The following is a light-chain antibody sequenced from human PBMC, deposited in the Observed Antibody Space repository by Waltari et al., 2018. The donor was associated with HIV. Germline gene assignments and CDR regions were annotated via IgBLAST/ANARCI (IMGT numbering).Light chain of an antibody. J-gene: IGLJ2*01. CDR1: SSHIGGYDY. Sequence: QSALTQPASVAGSPGQSITISCTGTSSHIGGYDYVSWYQQHPGKAPNLIIFDVNQRPSGVPARFSGSKSGHTASLTISGLQADDEADYYCCSYAGSYTEIFGGGTKLTVL. CDR2: DVN. V-gene: IGLV2-11*01. CDR3: CSYAGSYTEI.